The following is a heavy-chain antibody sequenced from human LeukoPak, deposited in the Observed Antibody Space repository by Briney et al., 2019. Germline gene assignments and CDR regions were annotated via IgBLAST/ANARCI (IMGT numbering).Heavy chain of an antibody. V-gene: IGHV1-2*02. CDR2: INPNSGGT. D-gene: IGHD4-11*01. CDR3: ARRGGAYSNYVLRFRYYYYMDV. CDR1: GYTFTCYY. J-gene: IGHJ6*03. Sequence: ASVKVSCKASGYTFTCYYMHWVRQAPGQGLEWMGWINPNSGGTNYAQKFQGRVTMTRDTSISTAYMELSRLRSDDTAVYYCARRGGAYSNYVLRFRYYYYMDVWGKGTTVTVSS.